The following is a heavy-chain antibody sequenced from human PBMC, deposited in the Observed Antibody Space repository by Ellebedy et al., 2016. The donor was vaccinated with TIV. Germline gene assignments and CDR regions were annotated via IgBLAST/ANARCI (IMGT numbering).Heavy chain of an antibody. CDR2: ISSDGRKK. V-gene: IGHV3-30*18. Sequence: GESLKISCAASRFTFSIFGLHWVRQAPGKGLEWVALISSDGRKKYYADSVRGRFTISRDNSKNTLYLHMSSLRVEDTAVYYCAKGALWFGEIDAFDVWGQGTMVTVSS. D-gene: IGHD3-10*01. J-gene: IGHJ3*01. CDR1: RFTFSIFG. CDR3: AKGALWFGEIDAFDV.